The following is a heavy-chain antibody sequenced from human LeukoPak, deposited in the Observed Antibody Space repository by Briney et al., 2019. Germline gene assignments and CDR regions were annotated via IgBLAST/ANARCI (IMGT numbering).Heavy chain of an antibody. V-gene: IGHV1-18*01. D-gene: IGHD4-17*01. CDR2: ISAYNGNT. CDR3: ARENGYGDYGGYFDY. J-gene: IGHJ4*02. CDR1: GYTFTSYG. Sequence: ASVKVSCKASGYTFTSYGISWVRQAPGQGLEWMGWISAYNGNTNYAQKLQGRVTMTTDTSTSTAYMELRSLRSDDTAVYYCARENGYGDYGGYFDYWGQGTLVTVSS.